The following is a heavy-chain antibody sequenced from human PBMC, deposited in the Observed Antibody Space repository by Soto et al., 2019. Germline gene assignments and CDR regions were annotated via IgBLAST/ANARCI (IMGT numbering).Heavy chain of an antibody. CDR3: ARDGATGFGMDV. CDR2: IYTTGST. J-gene: IGHJ6*02. D-gene: IGHD1-26*01. V-gene: IGHV4-4*07. CDR1: GGSIRSYY. Sequence: PSETLSLTCNVSGGSIRSYYWSWIRQPAGQPLEWIGRIYTTGSTNYNPSLKSRVTMSIDTSKSQFSLKVSSVTAADTAVYYCARDGATGFGMDVWGQGTPVTVSS.